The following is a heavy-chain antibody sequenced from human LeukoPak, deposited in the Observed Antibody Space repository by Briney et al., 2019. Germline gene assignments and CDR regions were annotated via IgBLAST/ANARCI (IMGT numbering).Heavy chain of an antibody. J-gene: IGHJ4*02. CDR2: IYYSGST. V-gene: IGHV4-39*01. Sequence: PSETLSLTCTVSGGSIGSSSYYWGWIRQPPGKGLEWIGSIYYSGSTYYNPSLKSRVTISVDTSKNQFSLKLSSVTAADTAVYYCTTYGSGSFDYWGQGTLVTVSS. CDR3: TTYGSGSFDY. D-gene: IGHD3-10*01. CDR1: GGSIGSSSYY.